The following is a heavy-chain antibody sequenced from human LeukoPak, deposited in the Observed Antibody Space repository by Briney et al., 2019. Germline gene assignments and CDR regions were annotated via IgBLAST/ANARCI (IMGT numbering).Heavy chain of an antibody. V-gene: IGHV1-69*04. J-gene: IGHJ4*02. CDR1: GGTFSSYA. CDR2: IIPILGIA. CDR3: ARLGDTYYYGSGSPYDY. Sequence: GASVKVSYKPSGGTFSSYAIIWVRQAPGQRLEWMGRIIPILGIANYAKKFQGRVTITADKSTSTAYMELSSLRSEDTAVYYCARLGDTYYYGSGSPYDYWGQGTLVTVSS. D-gene: IGHD3-10*01.